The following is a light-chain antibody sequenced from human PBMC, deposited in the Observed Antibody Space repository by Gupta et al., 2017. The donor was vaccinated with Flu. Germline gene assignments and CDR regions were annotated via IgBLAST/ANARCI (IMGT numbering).Light chain of an antibody. J-gene: IGKJ4*01. CDR1: QSVTSN. CDR2: DAS. CDR3: QQYDDWPS. V-gene: IGKV3-15*01. Sequence: PGERATLSCRASQSVTSNLAWYQQRPGQAPRLLIHDASTRATDIPARFSGSGSGTECTLTISSLQSEDFALYFWQQYDDWPSFGGGTTVAIK.